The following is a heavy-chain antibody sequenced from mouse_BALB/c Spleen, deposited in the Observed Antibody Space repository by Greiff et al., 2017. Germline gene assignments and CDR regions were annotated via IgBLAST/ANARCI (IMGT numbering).Heavy chain of an antibody. CDR1: GDSITSGY. D-gene: IGHD1-1*01. V-gene: IGHV3-8*02. CDR2: ISYSGST. Sequence: EVQRVESGPSLVKPSQTLSLTCSVTGDSITSGYWNWIRKFPGNKLEYMGYISYSGSTYYNPSLKSRISITRDTSKNQYYLQLNSVTTEDTATYYCARYIATVVAYYAMDYWGQGTSVTVSS. CDR3: ARYIATVVAYYAMDY. J-gene: IGHJ4*01.